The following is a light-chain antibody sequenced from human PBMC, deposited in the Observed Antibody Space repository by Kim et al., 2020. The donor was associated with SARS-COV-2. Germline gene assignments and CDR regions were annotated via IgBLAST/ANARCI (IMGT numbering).Light chain of an antibody. CDR2: AAS. J-gene: IGKJ1*01. V-gene: IGKV3-20*01. CDR3: QQYDRLPRT. Sequence: SPGERATPPCRTSQSLTRSDLAWHRKKPGQGPRLLIYAASGRATGIPDRFSGSGSGTDFTLTISRLEPEDFAVYYCQQYDRLPRTFGQGTKVDIK. CDR1: QSLTRSD.